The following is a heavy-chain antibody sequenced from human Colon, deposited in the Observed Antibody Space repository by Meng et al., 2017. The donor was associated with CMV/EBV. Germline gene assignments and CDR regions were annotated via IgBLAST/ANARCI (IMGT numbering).Heavy chain of an antibody. Sequence: GESLKISCVASGFTFSRDWMTWVRQAPGKGLEWAGRIKGKADGGTTDYAAPVKGRFTISRDDSKDTLYLQMNSLKIEDTAVYYCTALNDRDASAIWGQGTMVTVSS. CDR2: IKGKADGGTT. CDR1: GFTFSRDW. V-gene: IGHV3-15*01. J-gene: IGHJ3*02. D-gene: IGHD1-1*01. CDR3: TALNDRDASAI.